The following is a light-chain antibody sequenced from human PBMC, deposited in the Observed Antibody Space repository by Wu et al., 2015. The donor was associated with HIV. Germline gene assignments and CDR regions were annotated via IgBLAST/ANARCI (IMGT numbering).Light chain of an antibody. J-gene: IGKJ1*01. Sequence: EIGLTQSPDTLSVSPGQRVTLSCRASQSVRSNVAWYQQKPGQPPRLLMSGISNRATGVPDRFSGSGPETGTGTEFTLTINRLEPEDFAIYYCQQFKTFGQGTRVDLK. V-gene: IGKV3D-15*01. CDR3: QQFKT. CDR2: GIS. CDR1: QSVRSN.